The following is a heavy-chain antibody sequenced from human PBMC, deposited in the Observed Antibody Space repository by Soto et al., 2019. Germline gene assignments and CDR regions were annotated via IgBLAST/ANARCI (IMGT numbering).Heavy chain of an antibody. J-gene: IGHJ6*02. Sequence: PGGSLRLSCAPSGFTFSSSAMSWVREAPGKGLEWVSAISGSGGSTYYADSVKGRFTISRDNSKNTLYLQMNSLRAEDTAVYYCAKDGYSGYDYALYYYYGMDVWGQGT. V-gene: IGHV3-23*01. CDR2: ISGSGGST. D-gene: IGHD5-12*01. CDR1: GFTFSSSA. CDR3: AKDGYSGYDYALYYYYGMDV.